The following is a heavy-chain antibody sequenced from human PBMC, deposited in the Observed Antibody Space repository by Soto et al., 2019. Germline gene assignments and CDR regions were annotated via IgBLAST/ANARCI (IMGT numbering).Heavy chain of an antibody. CDR3: ARVVSLLFGDQTHFDY. CDR1: GFTFSSYE. CDR2: SSSSGSTI. D-gene: IGHD3-10*01. V-gene: IGHV3-48*03. Sequence: EVQLVESGGGLVQPGGSLRLSCAASGFTFSSYEMNWVRKAPGKGLEWVSYSSSSGSTIYYADSVKGRFTISRDNAKNSLYLQMNSLRAEDTAVYYCARVVSLLFGDQTHFDYWGQGTLVTVSS. J-gene: IGHJ4*02.